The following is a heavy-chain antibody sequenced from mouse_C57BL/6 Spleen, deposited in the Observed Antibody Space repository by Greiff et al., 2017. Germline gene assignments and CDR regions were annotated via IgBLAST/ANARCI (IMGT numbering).Heavy chain of an antibody. CDR3: TTGGLLRKCG. Sequence: VQLQQSGAELVRPGASVKLSCTASGFNFKDDYMPWVQQRPDQGLEWIGWIDPENGDTEYASKFQGKATITADTSSNTAYLQLSSLTSEDTAVYYCTTGGLLRKCGWGQGTTLTVSS. CDR1: GFNFKDDY. CDR2: IDPENGDT. D-gene: IGHD2-3*01. J-gene: IGHJ2*01. V-gene: IGHV14-4*01.